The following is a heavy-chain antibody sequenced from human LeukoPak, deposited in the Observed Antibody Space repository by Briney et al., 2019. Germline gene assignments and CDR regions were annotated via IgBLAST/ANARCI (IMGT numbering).Heavy chain of an antibody. CDR1: GYSFTSYW. D-gene: IGHD6-13*01. CDR2: IYSGDSDT. CDR3: ARYSGGSSWCFDY. J-gene: IGHJ4*02. Sequence: GESLDISCKGSGYSFTSYWIGWVRQMPGKGLEWMGIIYSGDSDTRYSPSFQGQVTISADKSITTAYLQWSSLKASDTAMYYCARYSGGSSWCFDYWGQGTLVTVSS. V-gene: IGHV5-51*01.